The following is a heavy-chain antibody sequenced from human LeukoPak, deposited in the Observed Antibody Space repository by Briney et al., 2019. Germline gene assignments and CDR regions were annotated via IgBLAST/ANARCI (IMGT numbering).Heavy chain of an antibody. CDR2: ISSSGSTI. D-gene: IGHD3-10*01. V-gene: IGHV3-48*03. CDR1: GFTFSSYE. CDR3: ARDGSAYYYYYMDV. J-gene: IGHJ6*03. Sequence: GGSLRLSCAASGFTFSSYEMNWVRQAPGKGLEWGSYISSSGSTIYYADSVKGRFTISRDNAKNSLYLQMNSLRAEDTAVYYCARDGSAYYYYYMDVWGKGTTVTISS.